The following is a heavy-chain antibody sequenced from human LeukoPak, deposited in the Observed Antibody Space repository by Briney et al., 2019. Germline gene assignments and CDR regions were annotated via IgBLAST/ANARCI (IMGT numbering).Heavy chain of an antibody. V-gene: IGHV4-39*01. CDR2: IYYSGST. CDR3: ARLDLVAGNDY. Sequence: PSETLSLTCTVSGGSISSSSHYWGWIRQPPGKGLEWIGSIYYSGSTYYNPSLKSRVTISVDTSKNQFSLKLSSVTAADAAVYYCARLDLVAGNDYWGQGTLVTVSS. J-gene: IGHJ4*02. CDR1: GGSISSSSHY. D-gene: IGHD6-19*01.